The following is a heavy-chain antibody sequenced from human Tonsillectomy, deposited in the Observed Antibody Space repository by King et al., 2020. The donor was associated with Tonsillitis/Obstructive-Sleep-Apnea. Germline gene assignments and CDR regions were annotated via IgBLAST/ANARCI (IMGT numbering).Heavy chain of an antibody. V-gene: IGHV4-34*01. CDR2: INHSGST. CDR3: ARGWVVPAAIETYYYYGMDV. D-gene: IGHD2-2*02. CDR1: GGSFSGYY. J-gene: IGHJ6*02. Sequence: VQLQQWGAGLLKPSETLSLTCAVYGGSFSGYYWSWIRQPPGKGLEWIGEINHSGSTNYNPSLKSRVTISVDTSKNQFSLKLSSVTAADTAVYYCARGWVVPAAIETYYYYGMDVWGQGTTVTVSS.